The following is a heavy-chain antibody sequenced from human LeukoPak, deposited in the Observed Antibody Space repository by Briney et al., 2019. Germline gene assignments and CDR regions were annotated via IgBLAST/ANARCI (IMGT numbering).Heavy chain of an antibody. V-gene: IGHV1-18*01. CDR3: ARGLRRWGYCSGGSCYWFDP. J-gene: IGHJ5*02. CDR1: GYTFTSYG. D-gene: IGHD2-15*01. CDR2: ISAYNGNT. Sequence: ASVKVSCKASGYTFTSYGISWVRQAPGQGLEWMGWISAYNGNTNYAQKLQGRVTMTTDTSTSTAYMELRSLRSDDTAVYYCARGLRRWGYCSGGSCYWFDPWGQGTLVTVSS.